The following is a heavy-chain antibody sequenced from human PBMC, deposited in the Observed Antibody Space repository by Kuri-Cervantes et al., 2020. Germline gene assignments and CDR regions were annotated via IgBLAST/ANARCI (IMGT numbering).Heavy chain of an antibody. CDR2: INSDGSIT. CDR3: ARDTHGYSSGWKTPYYFDY. D-gene: IGHD6-19*01. Sequence: GESLKISCAVSGGTLRNYWVHWVRQAPGKGLVWVSRINSDGSITSYADSVKGRFTISRDNAKNTVYLQMNSLRTEDSAVYYCARDTHGYSSGWKTPYYFDYWGQGTLVTVSS. CDR1: GGTLRNYW. V-gene: IGHV3-74*01. J-gene: IGHJ4*02.